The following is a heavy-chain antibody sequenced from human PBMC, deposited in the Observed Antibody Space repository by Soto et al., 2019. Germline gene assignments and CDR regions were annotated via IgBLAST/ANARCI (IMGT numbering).Heavy chain of an antibody. CDR1: GGSISSGGYS. V-gene: IGHV4-30-2*05. CDR3: ARERPDGARLDP. CDR2: IYNSGST. J-gene: IGHJ5*02. D-gene: IGHD6-6*01. Sequence: SETLSLTCAVSGGSISSGGYSWSWIRQPPGKGLEWIGYIYNSGSTYYNPSLKNRVTISVYTSKNQFSLKLSSVTAADTAVYYCARERPDGARLDPWGQGTLVTVSS.